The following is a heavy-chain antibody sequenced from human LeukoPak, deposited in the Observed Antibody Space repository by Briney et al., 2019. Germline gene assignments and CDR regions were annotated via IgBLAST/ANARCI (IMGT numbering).Heavy chain of an antibody. D-gene: IGHD4-23*01. CDR1: GYSIRNGHY. V-gene: IGHV4-38-2*02. Sequence: SETLSLTCTVSGYSIRNGHYWGWIRPPPGKGLEWIGSIYYIGSTYNNPSLKSRVTISVDTSKNQYSLKLSSVPAADTAGYYCARDYGGNSNVAFDIGGQDTSDTVSS. CDR2: IYYIGST. CDR3: ARDYGGNSNVAFDI. J-gene: IGHJ3*02.